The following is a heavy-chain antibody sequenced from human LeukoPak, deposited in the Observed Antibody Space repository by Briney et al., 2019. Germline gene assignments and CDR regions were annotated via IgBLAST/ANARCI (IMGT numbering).Heavy chain of an antibody. D-gene: IGHD4-17*01. Sequence: PSETLSLTCTVSGGSISSYYWSWIRQPPGKGLEWTGYIYYSGSTNYNPSLKSRVTISVDTSKNQFSLKLSSVTAADTAVYYCTKHDRDYCDCGMGWYFDLWGRGTLVTVSS. J-gene: IGHJ2*01. CDR2: IYYSGST. CDR1: GGSISSYY. CDR3: TKHDRDYCDCGMGWYFDL. V-gene: IGHV4-59*08.